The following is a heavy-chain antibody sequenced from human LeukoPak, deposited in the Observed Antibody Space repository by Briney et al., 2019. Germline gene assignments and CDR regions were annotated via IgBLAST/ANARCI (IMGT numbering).Heavy chain of an antibody. J-gene: IGHJ5*02. CDR3: AKGAGGFSYYNWFDP. V-gene: IGHV4-38-2*02. Sequence: SETLSLTCTVSGYSISSGYYWGWIRQPPGKGLEWIGSIYHSGSTYYNPSLESRVTISLDTSKNQLSLKLTSVTAADTAIYYCAKGAGGFSYYNWFDPWGQGTLVTVSS. D-gene: IGHD5-18*01. CDR2: IYHSGST. CDR1: GYSISSGYY.